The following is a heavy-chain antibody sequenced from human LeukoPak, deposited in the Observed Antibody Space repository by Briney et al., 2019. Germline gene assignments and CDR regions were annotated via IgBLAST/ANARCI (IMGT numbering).Heavy chain of an antibody. V-gene: IGHV3-23*01. Sequence: PGGSLRLSCAASGFTFSSYAMSWVRQAPGKGLEWVSAISGSGGSTYYADSVKGRFTISRDNSKNTLYLQMNSLRDEDTAVYYCAKDGKYYDFWSGYYGRSYYYYMDVWGKGTTVTVSS. CDR3: AKDGKYYDFWSGYYGRSYYYYMDV. D-gene: IGHD3-3*01. CDR1: GFTFSSYA. CDR2: ISGSGGST. J-gene: IGHJ6*03.